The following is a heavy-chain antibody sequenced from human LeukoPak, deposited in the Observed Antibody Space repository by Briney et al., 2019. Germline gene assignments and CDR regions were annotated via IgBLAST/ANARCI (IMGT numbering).Heavy chain of an antibody. J-gene: IGHJ4*02. V-gene: IGHV4-59*08. CDR3: ASRSSIWSGYQDTLYYFDS. CDR1: GGSISGYF. Sequence: SETLSLTCTVSGGSISGYFWSWIRQSPGKGLEWIGYIYYIGSTKYNPSLKSRVTISVDTSKNQFSLKVKSVTAADTAVYYCASRSSIWSGYQDTLYYFDSWGQGTLVTVSS. CDR2: IYYIGST. D-gene: IGHD3-3*01.